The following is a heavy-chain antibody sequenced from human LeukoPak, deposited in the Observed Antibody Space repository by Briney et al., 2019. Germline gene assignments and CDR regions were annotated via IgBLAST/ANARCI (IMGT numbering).Heavy chain of an antibody. CDR2: INPNSGGT. Sequence: ASVKVSCKASGYTFTGYYMHWVRQAPGQGLEWMGWINPNSGGTSYAQKFQGRVTMTRGTSVTTAYMELSRLRSDDTAVYHCARYSGYDEPFEYWGQGTLVTVSS. V-gene: IGHV1-2*02. D-gene: IGHD5-12*01. CDR3: ARYSGYDEPFEY. CDR1: GYTFTGYY. J-gene: IGHJ4*02.